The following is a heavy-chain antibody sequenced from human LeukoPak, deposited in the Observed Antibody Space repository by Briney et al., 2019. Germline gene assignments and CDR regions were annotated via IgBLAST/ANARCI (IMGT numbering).Heavy chain of an antibody. Sequence: GGSLRLSCAASGFTFSTHALTWVRQAPGKGLEWVSAISGDGNYIYYTESVKGRLTTSRDNSKNTLYLQMSSLRAEDTAVYYCAKNRGTGLAFYDYWGQGMQVTVSS. CDR2: ISGDGNYI. CDR1: GFTFSTHA. J-gene: IGHJ4*02. V-gene: IGHV3-23*01. CDR3: AKNRGTGLAFYDY. D-gene: IGHD1-1*01.